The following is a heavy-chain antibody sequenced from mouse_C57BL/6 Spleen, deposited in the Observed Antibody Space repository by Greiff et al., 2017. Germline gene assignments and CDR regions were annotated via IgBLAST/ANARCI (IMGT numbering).Heavy chain of an antibody. V-gene: IGHV2-5*01. Sequence: QVQLKESGPGLVQPSQCLSITCTASGFSLTSYGVHWVRQSPGKGLEWLGVIWRGGSTDYNAAFMSRLSITKDNSKSQVFFKMNSLQADDTAIYYCAKMETGTDYAMDYWGQGTSVTVSS. CDR1: GFSLTSYG. CDR3: AKMETGTDYAMDY. CDR2: IWRGGST. J-gene: IGHJ4*01. D-gene: IGHD4-1*01.